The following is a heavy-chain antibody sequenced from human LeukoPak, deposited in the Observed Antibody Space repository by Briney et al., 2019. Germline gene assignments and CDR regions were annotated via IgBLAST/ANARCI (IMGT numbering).Heavy chain of an antibody. Sequence: GGSLGLSCAASGFTFSDHYMSWIRQAPGKGLEWVSYISSSGSTIYYADSVKGRFTISRDNAKNSLYLQMNSLRAEDTAVYYCARRRTPDYGMDVWGQGTTVTVSS. CDR3: ARRRTPDYGMDV. V-gene: IGHV3-11*01. CDR1: GFTFSDHY. CDR2: ISSSGSTI. J-gene: IGHJ6*02.